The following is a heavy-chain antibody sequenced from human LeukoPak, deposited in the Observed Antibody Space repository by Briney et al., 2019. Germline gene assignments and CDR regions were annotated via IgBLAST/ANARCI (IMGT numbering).Heavy chain of an antibody. CDR1: GFFFSSYN. V-gene: IGHV3-48*01. CDR2: ISSRSSII. CDR3: AKEKAPSDY. J-gene: IGHJ4*02. D-gene: IGHD6-6*01. Sequence: PGGSLRLSCAASGFFFSSYNMNWVRQAPGKGLEWVSYISSRSSIIYYADSVKGQFTISRDNSKNTLYLQMNSLRAEDTAVYYCAKEKAPSDYWGQGTLVTVSS.